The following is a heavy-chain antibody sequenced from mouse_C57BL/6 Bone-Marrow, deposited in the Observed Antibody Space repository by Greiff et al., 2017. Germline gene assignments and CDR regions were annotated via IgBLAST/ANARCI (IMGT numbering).Heavy chain of an antibody. Sequence: EVKLQQSGPVLVKPGASVKMSCKASGYTFTDYYMNWVKQSHGKSLEWIGVINPYNGGTSYNQKFKGKATLTVDKSSSTAYMELNSLTSEDSAVYYCARGRGDPWYFDVWGTGTTVTVSS. CDR3: ARGRGDPWYFDV. D-gene: IGHD3-3*01. J-gene: IGHJ1*03. CDR2: INPYNGGT. V-gene: IGHV1-19*01. CDR1: GYTFTDYY.